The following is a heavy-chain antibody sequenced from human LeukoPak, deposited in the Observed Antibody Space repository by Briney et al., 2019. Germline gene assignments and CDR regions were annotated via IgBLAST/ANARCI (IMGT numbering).Heavy chain of an antibody. CDR1: GGTFISYA. D-gene: IGHD4-23*01. Sequence: SVNVSCKASGGTFISYAISWVRQAPGQGLEWMGRIIPILGIANYAQKFQGRVTITADKSTSTAYMELSSLRSEDTAVYYCARGVDGGNSDWFDPWGQGTLVTVSS. CDR2: IIPILGIA. V-gene: IGHV1-69*04. J-gene: IGHJ5*02. CDR3: ARGVDGGNSDWFDP.